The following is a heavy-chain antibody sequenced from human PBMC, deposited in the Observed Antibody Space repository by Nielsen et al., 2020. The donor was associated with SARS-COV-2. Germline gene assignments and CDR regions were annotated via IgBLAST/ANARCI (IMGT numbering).Heavy chain of an antibody. D-gene: IGHD2-8*02. CDR2: ISGRSVYT. CDR1: GFSFSDSY. J-gene: IGHJ4*02. Sequence: SLKISCAASGFSFSDSYMSWLRQAPGKGLEWISYISGRSVYTNYADSVKGRFTISRDNAKNSLYLQMNNVTVEDTAVYYCATAGASNNWGQGSLVTVSS. CDR3: ATAGASNN. V-gene: IGHV3-11*03.